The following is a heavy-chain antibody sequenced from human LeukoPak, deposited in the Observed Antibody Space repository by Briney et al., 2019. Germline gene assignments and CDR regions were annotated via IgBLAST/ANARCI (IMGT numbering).Heavy chain of an antibody. CDR1: GFTVSSNY. CDR3: AKYGDLDPIEPMFDP. J-gene: IGHJ5*02. Sequence: GGSLRLSCTASGFTVSSNYMSWVRQAPGKGLEWVSVIYSGGSTYYADSVKGRFTISRDNSKNTLYLQMNSLRAEDTAVYYCAKYGDLDPIEPMFDPRGQGTLVTVSS. CDR2: IYSGGST. D-gene: IGHD4-17*01. V-gene: IGHV3-53*01.